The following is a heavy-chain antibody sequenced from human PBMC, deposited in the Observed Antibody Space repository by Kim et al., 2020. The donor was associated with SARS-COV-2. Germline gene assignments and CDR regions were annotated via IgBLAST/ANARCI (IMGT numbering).Heavy chain of an antibody. J-gene: IGHJ6*03. Sequence: SVKVSCKASGFTFTSSAVQWVRQARGQRLEWIGWIVVGSGNTNYAQKFQERVTITRDMSTSTAYMELSSLRSEDTAVYYCAADARGAHYYYYYYMDVWGKGTTVTVSS. CDR1: GFTFTSSA. CDR2: IVVGSGNT. V-gene: IGHV1-58*01. CDR3: AADARGAHYYYYYYMDV. D-gene: IGHD1-26*01.